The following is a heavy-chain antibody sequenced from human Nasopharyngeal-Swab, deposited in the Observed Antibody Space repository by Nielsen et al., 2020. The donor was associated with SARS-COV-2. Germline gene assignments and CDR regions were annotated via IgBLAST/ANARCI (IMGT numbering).Heavy chain of an antibody. CDR1: GFTFSSYA. CDR3: AKAIVVVPAAMGGYYYYGMDV. D-gene: IGHD2-2*01. V-gene: IGHV3-23*01. Sequence: GESLKTSCAASGFTFSSYAMSWVRQAPGKGLEWVSAISGSGGSTYYADSVKGRFTISRDNSKNTLYLQMNSLRAEDTAVYYCAKAIVVVPAAMGGYYYYGMDVWGQGTTVTVSS. J-gene: IGHJ6*02. CDR2: ISGSGGST.